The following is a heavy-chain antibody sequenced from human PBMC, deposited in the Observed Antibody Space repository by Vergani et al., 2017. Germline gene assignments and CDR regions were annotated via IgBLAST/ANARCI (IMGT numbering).Heavy chain of an antibody. D-gene: IGHD2-15*01. V-gene: IGHV3-49*04. CDR3: TRDFPKTRGGDY. CDR2: IRSKTYGGTT. J-gene: IGHJ4*02. Sequence: EVQLVESGGDLVQPGRSLRLSCQTSGFNFGEYGVSWVRQAPGKGLEWIGFIRSKTYGGTTEYAASVKGRFTISRDDSKSIAYLQMNSLKTEDTAVYYCTRDFPKTRGGDYWGQGTLVTVSS. CDR1: GFNFGEYG.